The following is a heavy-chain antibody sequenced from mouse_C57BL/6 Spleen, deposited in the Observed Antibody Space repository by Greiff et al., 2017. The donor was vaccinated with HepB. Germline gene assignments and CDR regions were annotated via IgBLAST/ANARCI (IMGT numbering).Heavy chain of an antibody. J-gene: IGHJ2*01. V-gene: IGHV1-55*01. CDR3: ARTYDGYYVGY. D-gene: IGHD2-3*01. CDR2: IYPGSGST. Sequence: VQLQQSGAELVKPGASVKMSCKASGYTFTSYWITWVKQRPGQGLEWIGDIYPGSGSTNYNEKFKSKATLTVDTSSNTAYMQLSRLTSEDSAVYYCARTYDGYYVGYWGQGTTLTVSS. CDR1: GYTFTSYW.